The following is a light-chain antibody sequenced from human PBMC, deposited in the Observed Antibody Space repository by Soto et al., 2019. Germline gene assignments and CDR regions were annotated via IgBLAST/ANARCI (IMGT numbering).Light chain of an antibody. Sequence: QSALTQPASVSGSPGQSVTISCTGTSSDVGAYDFVSWYQQHPGKAPKVMIYEVSDRPSGVSNRFSGSKSGNTASLTISGLQAEDEAEYYCSSYTNINTRACVFGTGTKLTVL. J-gene: IGLJ1*01. V-gene: IGLV2-14*01. CDR3: SSYTNINTRACV. CDR1: SSDVGAYDF. CDR2: EVS.